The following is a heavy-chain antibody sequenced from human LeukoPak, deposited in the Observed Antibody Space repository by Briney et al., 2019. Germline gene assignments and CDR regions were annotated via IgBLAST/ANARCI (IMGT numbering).Heavy chain of an antibody. CDR1: GGSISSYY. D-gene: IGHD3-22*01. J-gene: IGHJ4*02. CDR2: IYYSGST. CDR3: ASDRYYYDSSGYYGRFDY. Sequence: SETLSLTCTVSGGSISSYYWSWIRQPPGKGLEWIGYIYYSGSTNYNPSLKSRVTISVDTSKNQFSLKLSSVTAADTAVYYCASDRYYYDSSGYYGRFDYWGQGTLVTVSS. V-gene: IGHV4-59*12.